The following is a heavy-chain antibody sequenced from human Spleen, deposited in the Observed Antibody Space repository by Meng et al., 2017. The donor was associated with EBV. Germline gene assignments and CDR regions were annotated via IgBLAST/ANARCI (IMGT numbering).Heavy chain of an antibody. CDR1: GFTFSDYG. V-gene: IGHV3-30*18. Sequence: QEHLVGXXXXXVQXGXXXSLSCAASGFTFSDYGFHWVRQAPGKGPEWVAIIPSDASHNKYYADSVKGRFTISRDNSKNTLYLQMNSLRTEDTAVYYCAKDLSGRFDPWGQGTLVTVSS. D-gene: IGHD1-14*01. CDR2: IPSDASHNK. CDR3: AKDLSGRFDP. J-gene: IGHJ5*02.